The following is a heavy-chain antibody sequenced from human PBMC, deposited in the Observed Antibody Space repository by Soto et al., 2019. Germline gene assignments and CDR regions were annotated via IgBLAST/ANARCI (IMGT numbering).Heavy chain of an antibody. V-gene: IGHV3-7*01. CDR1: GFTFSIYW. D-gene: IGHD6-19*01. Sequence: PGGSLRLSCVASGFTFSIYWMSWVRQAPGKGLEWVANIKQDGSEKYYVDSVKGRFTSSRDNAKNSLYLQMNSLTAEDTAVYYCAIHSSAWSQIDYWGQGTLVTVSS. J-gene: IGHJ4*02. CDR3: AIHSSAWSQIDY. CDR2: IKQDGSEK.